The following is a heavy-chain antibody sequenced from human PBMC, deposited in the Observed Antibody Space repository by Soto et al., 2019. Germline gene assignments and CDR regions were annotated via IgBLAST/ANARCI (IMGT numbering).Heavy chain of an antibody. V-gene: IGHV1-18*01. J-gene: IGHJ4*02. CDR3: ARELSVVVTATYYCFDY. Sequence: ASVKVSCKASGYTFTSYGISWVRQAPGQGLEWMGWISPYNGNTDYAQKFQGRVNMTTDTSTTTAYMELRSLRSDDTAVYYCARELSVVVTATYYCFDYWGQGTLVTVSS. CDR1: GYTFTSYG. D-gene: IGHD2-21*02. CDR2: ISPYNGNT.